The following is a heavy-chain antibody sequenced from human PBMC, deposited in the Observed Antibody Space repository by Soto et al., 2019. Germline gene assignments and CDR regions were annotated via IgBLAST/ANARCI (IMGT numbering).Heavy chain of an antibody. Sequence: PSETLSLTCTVSGGSISSASYYWGWSRQPTGKGLEWIGSIHYSGSTYYKPSLKSRVTISVDTSKNQFSLKMSSVTAADTAVYYCARRIVLVPTARTWFDPWGQGTLVTVSS. V-gene: IGHV4-39*01. CDR1: GGSISSASYY. CDR2: IHYSGST. D-gene: IGHD2-2*01. CDR3: ARRIVLVPTARTWFDP. J-gene: IGHJ5*02.